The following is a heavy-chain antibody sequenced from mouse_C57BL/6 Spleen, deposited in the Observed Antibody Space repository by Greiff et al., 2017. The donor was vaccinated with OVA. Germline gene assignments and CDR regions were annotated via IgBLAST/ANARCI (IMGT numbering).Heavy chain of an antibody. CDR3: ARRGTTVVDWYFDV. V-gene: IGHV1-18*01. Sequence: VHVKQSGPELVKPGASVKIPCKASGYTFTDYNMDWVKQSHGKSLEWIGDINPNNGGTIYNQKFKGKATLTVDKSSSTAYMELRSLTSEDTAVYYCARRGTTVVDWYFDVWGTGTTVTVSS. J-gene: IGHJ1*03. CDR1: GYTFTDYN. D-gene: IGHD1-1*01. CDR2: INPNNGGT.